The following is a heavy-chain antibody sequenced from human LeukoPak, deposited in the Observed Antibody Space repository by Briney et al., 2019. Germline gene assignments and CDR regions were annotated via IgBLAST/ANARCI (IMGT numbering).Heavy chain of an antibody. J-gene: IGHJ4*02. CDR3: ARVTGYTIEDYFDY. CDR1: GGSISSYY. V-gene: IGHV4-59*01. CDR2: IYYSGST. D-gene: IGHD3-9*01. Sequence: SETLSLTCTVSGGSISSYYWSWIRQPSGKGLEWIGYIYYSGSTNYNPSLKSRVTISVKTSKNQFSLKLRSVTAADTAVYYCARVTGYTIEDYFDYWGQGTLVTVSS.